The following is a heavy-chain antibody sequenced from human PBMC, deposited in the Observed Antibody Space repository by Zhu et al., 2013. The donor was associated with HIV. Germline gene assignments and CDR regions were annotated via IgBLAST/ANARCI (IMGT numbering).Heavy chain of an antibody. CDR2: MNPNSGNR. Sequence: WLRQATGQGPEWIGWMNPNSGNRDYAQKFQGRVTITMTSSISTAYMELSSLRSDDTAVYYCASAGRPEILNYWGQGTLVTVSS. V-gene: IGHV1-8*03. D-gene: IGHD6-6*01. CDR3: ASAGRPEILNY. J-gene: IGHJ4*02.